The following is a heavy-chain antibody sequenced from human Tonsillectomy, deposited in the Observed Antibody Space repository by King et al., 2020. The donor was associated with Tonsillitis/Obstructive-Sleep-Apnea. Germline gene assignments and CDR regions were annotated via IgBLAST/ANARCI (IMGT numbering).Heavy chain of an antibody. J-gene: IGHJ6*03. CDR3: ARDRTTVPGYYYYMDV. V-gene: IGHV3-48*03. CDR2: ISSSGSTI. Sequence: QLVQSGGGLVQPGGSLRLSCAASGFTFSSYEMNWVRQAPGKGLEWVSYISSSGSTIYYADSVKGRFTISRDNAKNSLYLQMNSLRAEDTAVYYCARDRTTVPGYYYYMDVWGKGTTVTVSS. CDR1: GFTFSSYE. D-gene: IGHD4-11*01.